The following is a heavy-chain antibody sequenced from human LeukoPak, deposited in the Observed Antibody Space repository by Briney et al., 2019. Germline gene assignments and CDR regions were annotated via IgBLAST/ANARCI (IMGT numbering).Heavy chain of an antibody. CDR3: AREGSSGFVGY. Sequence: GGSLRLSCAGSGFTFSRKTMNWVRQAPGKGLEWVSVIYSGGSTFYADSVKGRFTISRDNSKNTLYLQMNSLRAEDTAVYYCAREGSSGFVGYWGQGTLVTVSS. D-gene: IGHD6-19*01. V-gene: IGHV3-66*01. J-gene: IGHJ4*02. CDR1: GFTFSRKT. CDR2: IYSGGST.